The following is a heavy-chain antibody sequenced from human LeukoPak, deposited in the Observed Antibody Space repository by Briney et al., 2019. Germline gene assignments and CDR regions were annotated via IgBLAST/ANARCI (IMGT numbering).Heavy chain of an antibody. D-gene: IGHD2-15*01. CDR3: AKDTLTRKGYDY. Sequence: SCKASGYTFTSYGMHWVRQAPGKGLEWVAFIRYDGSNKYYADSVKGRFTISRDNSKNTLYLQMNSLRAEDTAVYYCAKDTLTRKGYDYWGQGTLVTVSS. V-gene: IGHV3-30*02. CDR1: GYTFTSYG. J-gene: IGHJ4*02. CDR2: IRYDGSNK.